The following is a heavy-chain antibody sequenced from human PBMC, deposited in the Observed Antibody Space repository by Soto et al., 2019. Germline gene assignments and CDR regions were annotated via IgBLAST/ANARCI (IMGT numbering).Heavy chain of an antibody. J-gene: IGHJ5*02. CDR2: MNPNSGNT. CDR1: GYTFTRSG. V-gene: IGHV1-8*01. CDR3: ARVIYCSGGSCYSDNGFDP. D-gene: IGHD2-15*01. Sequence: ASVKVSCKASGYTFTRSGINWVRQATGQGLEWMGWMNPNSGNTGYAQKFQGRVTMTRNTSISTAYMELSSLRSEDTAVYYCARVIYCSGGSCYSDNGFDPWGQGTLVTVSS.